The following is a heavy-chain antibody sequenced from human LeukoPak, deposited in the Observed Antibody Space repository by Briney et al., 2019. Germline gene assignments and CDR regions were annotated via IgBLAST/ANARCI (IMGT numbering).Heavy chain of an antibody. V-gene: IGHV4-34*01. CDR1: GGSFSGYY. D-gene: IGHD3-9*01. CDR3: ARVLLRYFDWRDASDI. Sequence: KASETLSLTCAVYGGSFSGYYWSWIRQPPGKGLEWIGEINHSGSTNYNPSLKSRVTISVDTSKNQFSLKLSSVTAADTAVYYCARVLLRYFDWRDASDIWGQGTMVTVSS. J-gene: IGHJ3*02. CDR2: INHSGST.